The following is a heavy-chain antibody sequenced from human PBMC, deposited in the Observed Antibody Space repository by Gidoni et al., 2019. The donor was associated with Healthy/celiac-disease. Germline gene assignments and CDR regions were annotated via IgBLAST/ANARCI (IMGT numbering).Heavy chain of an antibody. J-gene: IGHJ5*02. CDR3: AKRGGTEDWFDP. V-gene: IGHV5-10-1*03. Sequence: EVQLVQSGAEVKKPGESLKISCKGSGYTFTAYWITWVRQVPGRGLEWMGRIDPKDSYTNYSPTFEGHVTISVDKSSSTAYLQWSSLKASDTATYYCAKRGGTEDWFDPWGQGTLVSVS. CDR2: IDPKDSYT. CDR1: GYTFTAYW. D-gene: IGHD3-16*01.